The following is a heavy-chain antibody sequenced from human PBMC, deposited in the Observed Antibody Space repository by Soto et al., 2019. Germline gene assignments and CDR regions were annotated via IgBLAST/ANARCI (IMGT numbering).Heavy chain of an antibody. CDR1: GFTFNSSA. V-gene: IGHV1-58*01. CDR2: IVVGSGNT. CDR3: AAAQSRRGVLGSKNWLDP. Sequence: GASVKVSCTASGFTFNSSAVQWVRQASRQRLEWIGWIVVGSGNTNYAQKFQERVTITRDMSTSTAYMELSSLRSEDTAVYYCAAAQSRRGVLGSKNWLDPRGQGTLVTVSS. J-gene: IGHJ5*02.